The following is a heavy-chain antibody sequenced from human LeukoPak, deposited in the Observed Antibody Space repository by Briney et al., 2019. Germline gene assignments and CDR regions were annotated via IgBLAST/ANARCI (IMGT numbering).Heavy chain of an antibody. V-gene: IGHV3-30*02. CDR1: GFTFSSYG. J-gene: IGHJ6*03. Sequence: PGGSLRLSCAASGFTFSSYGMHWVRQAPGKGLEWVAFIRYDGSNEYYADSVKGRFTISRDNSKNTLYLQMNSLRAEDTAVYYCAKDARRFLGYYYYMDVWGKGTTVTVSS. CDR3: AKDARRFLGYYYYMDV. D-gene: IGHD3-3*01. CDR2: IRYDGSNE.